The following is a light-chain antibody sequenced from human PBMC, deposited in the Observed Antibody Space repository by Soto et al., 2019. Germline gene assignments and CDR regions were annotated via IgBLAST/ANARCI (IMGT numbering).Light chain of an antibody. Sequence: QSALTQPASVSGSPGQSITISCTGTINDVGGHMYVSWYQHQAGKVPKLIIYEIDNRPSGVSDRFSGSKSGNTASLTISGLQAEDEAAYYCSAYRRGIIVFGGGTKVTVL. CDR3: SAYRRGIIV. V-gene: IGLV2-14*01. CDR1: INDVGGHMY. CDR2: EID. J-gene: IGLJ2*01.